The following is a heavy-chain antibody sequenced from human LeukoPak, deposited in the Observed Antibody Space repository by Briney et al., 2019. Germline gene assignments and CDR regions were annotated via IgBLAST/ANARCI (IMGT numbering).Heavy chain of an antibody. CDR3: ATDSAITVGSYYFDY. D-gene: IGHD1-26*01. CDR1: GYTLTELS. Sequence: ASVKVSCKVSGYTLTELSMHWVRQAPGKGREGRGGFDPEDGETIYAQKFQGRVTITEDTSTDTAYMELSSLRSEDTAVYYCATDSAITVGSYYFDYWGQGTLVTVSS. CDR2: FDPEDGET. J-gene: IGHJ4*02. V-gene: IGHV1-24*01.